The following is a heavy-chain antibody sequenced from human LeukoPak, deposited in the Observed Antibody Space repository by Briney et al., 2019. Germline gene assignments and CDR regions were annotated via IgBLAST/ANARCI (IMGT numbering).Heavy chain of an antibody. J-gene: IGHJ4*02. CDR3: AREDEETFDY. CDR2: ISSSSSYI. V-gene: IGHV3-21*01. CDR1: GFTFSSYW. Sequence: GGSLRLSCAASGFTFSSYWMSWVRQAPGKGLEWVSSISSSSSYIYYADSVKGRFTISRDNAKNSLYLQMNSLRAEDTAVYYCAREDEETFDYWGQGTLVTVSS.